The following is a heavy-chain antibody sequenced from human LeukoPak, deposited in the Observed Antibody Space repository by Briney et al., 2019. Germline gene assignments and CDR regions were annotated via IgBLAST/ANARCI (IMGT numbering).Heavy chain of an antibody. Sequence: SETLSLTCAVYGGSFSGYYWSWIRQPPGKGLEWIGEINHSGSTNYNPSLKSRVTISVDTSKNQFSLKLSSVTAADTAVYYCARGTPYNYYDSSGYYYFDYWGQGTLVTVSS. CDR1: GGSFSGYY. V-gene: IGHV4-34*01. CDR2: INHSGST. J-gene: IGHJ4*02. D-gene: IGHD3-22*01. CDR3: ARGTPYNYYDSSGYYYFDY.